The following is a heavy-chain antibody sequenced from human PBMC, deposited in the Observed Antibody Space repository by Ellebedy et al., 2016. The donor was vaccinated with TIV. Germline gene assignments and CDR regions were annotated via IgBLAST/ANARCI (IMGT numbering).Heavy chain of an antibody. Sequence: AASVKVSCKASGYTFTSYGISWVRQAPGQGLEWMGWISAYNGNTNYAQKLQGRVTMTTDTSTSTAYMELRSLRSDDTAVYYCARFGRYLVVVVAATPYYYYYGMDVWGQGTTVTVSS. J-gene: IGHJ6*02. D-gene: IGHD2-15*01. CDR2: ISAYNGNT. CDR3: ARFGRYLVVVVAATPYYYYYGMDV. V-gene: IGHV1-18*04. CDR1: GYTFTSYG.